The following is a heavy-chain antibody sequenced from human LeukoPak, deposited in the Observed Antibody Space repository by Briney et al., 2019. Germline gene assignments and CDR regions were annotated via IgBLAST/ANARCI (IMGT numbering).Heavy chain of an antibody. J-gene: IGHJ4*02. CDR1: GYSISRGSY. CDR2: IYYSGST. D-gene: IGHD3-3*01. V-gene: IGHV4-38-2*01. Sequence: KPSETLSLTCAVSGYSISRGSYWGWIRQPPGKGLEWIGSIYYSGSTYYNPSLKSRVTISVDTSKNQFSLKLSSVTAADTAVYYCARHDKIFGVVIPPSFDYWGQGTLVTVSS. CDR3: ARHDKIFGVVIPPSFDY.